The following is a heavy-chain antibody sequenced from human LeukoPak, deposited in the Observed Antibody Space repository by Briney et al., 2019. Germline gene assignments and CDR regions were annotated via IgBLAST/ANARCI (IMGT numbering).Heavy chain of an antibody. CDR3: AKSLTYTSGGGMDV. Sequence: GESLKISCKGSGYDFTSYWIGWVRQMPGKGLEWMGIIYPGDSESRYSPSFQGQVTISVDKSISTAYLQWSSLKASDTAIYYCAKSLTYTSGGGMDVWGKGTTVTVSS. D-gene: IGHD2-15*01. J-gene: IGHJ6*03. CDR2: IYPGDSES. CDR1: GYDFTSYW. V-gene: IGHV5-51*01.